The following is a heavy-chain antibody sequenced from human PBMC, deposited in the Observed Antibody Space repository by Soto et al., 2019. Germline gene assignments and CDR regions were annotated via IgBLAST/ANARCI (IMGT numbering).Heavy chain of an antibody. D-gene: IGHD2-8*02. CDR2: INYSGRS. V-gene: IGHV4-59*01. CDR1: GDSSSTYY. Sequence: QVQLQESGPGLVKSSETLSLTCSVSGDSSSTYYWGWIRQPPGKGLERIGYINYSGRSNHNPSLKSRLRISVDASKNQVSMKLTSVTAADTAVYYCARSYCADSVSCNWFDPWGQGTLVVVSS. CDR3: ARSYCADSVSCNWFDP. J-gene: IGHJ5*02.